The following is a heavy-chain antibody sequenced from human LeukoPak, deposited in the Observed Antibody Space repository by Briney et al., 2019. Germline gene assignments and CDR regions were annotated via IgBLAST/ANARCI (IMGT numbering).Heavy chain of an antibody. J-gene: IGHJ4*02. D-gene: IGHD1-26*01. CDR1: GYTLTELS. V-gene: IGHV1-24*01. CDR3: SKDRKFEAILEIVGATLDF. CDR2: FDPEDGET. Sequence: GASVKVSCKVSGYTLTELSMHWVRQTPGKGLEWMGGFDPEDGETIYAQKFQGRVTMTEDTSTDTAYMELSSLRSEDTALYHCSKDRKFEAILEIVGATLDFWGQGTLVTVSS.